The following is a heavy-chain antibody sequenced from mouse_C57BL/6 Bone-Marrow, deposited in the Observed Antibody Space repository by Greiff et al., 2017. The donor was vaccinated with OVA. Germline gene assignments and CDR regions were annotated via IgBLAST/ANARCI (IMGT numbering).Heavy chain of an antibody. CDR2: INPNNGGT. CDR3: ARSYFYGSSYFDV. CDR1: GYTFTDYN. Sequence: EVQLQQSGPELVKPGASVKIPCKASGYTFTDYNMDWVKQSHGKSLEWIGDINPNNGGTIYNQKFKGKATLTVDKSSSKAYMVLRSLTSYDTSVYDCARSYFYGSSYFDVWGTGTTVTVSS. V-gene: IGHV1-18*01. J-gene: IGHJ1*03. D-gene: IGHD1-1*01.